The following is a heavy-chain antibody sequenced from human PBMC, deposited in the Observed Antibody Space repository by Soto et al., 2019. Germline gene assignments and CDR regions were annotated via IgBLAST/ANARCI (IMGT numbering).Heavy chain of an antibody. CDR2: ISASGAST. J-gene: IGHJ5*02. CDR1: GFTFSSYA. Sequence: EVQLLESGGGLVQPGGSLRLSCAASGFTFSSYAMNWVRQAPGKGLEWVSAISASGASTYYSDSVKGRFTISRDNSKNTLYRQMNSLRAEDTAIYYCAKDRASLVVPPARRFDPWGQGTLVTVSS. D-gene: IGHD2-2*01. CDR3: AKDRASLVVPPARRFDP. V-gene: IGHV3-23*01.